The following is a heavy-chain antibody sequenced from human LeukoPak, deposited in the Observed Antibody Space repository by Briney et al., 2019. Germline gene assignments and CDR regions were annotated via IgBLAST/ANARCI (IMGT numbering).Heavy chain of an antibody. Sequence: GGSLRLFCAASGLTFSSYGMHWVRQAPGKGLEWVAGISYDGSNKYYAHSVKGRFTISREQSKNTLYPQMNSPRAEHTVVYYCAKGRVGAPVGYWGQRPLVTLSS. D-gene: IGHD1-26*01. CDR2: ISYDGSNK. J-gene: IGHJ4*02. CDR1: GLTFSSYG. V-gene: IGHV3-30*18. CDR3: AKGRVGAPVGY.